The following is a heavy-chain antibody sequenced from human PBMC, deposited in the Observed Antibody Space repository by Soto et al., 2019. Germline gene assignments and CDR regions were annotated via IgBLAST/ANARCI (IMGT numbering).Heavy chain of an antibody. V-gene: IGHV4-30-4*01. CDR3: ARDRISGYSPEYYYYGMDV. D-gene: IGHD2-21*01. Sequence: SETLSLTCTVSGGSISSGDYYWSWIRQPPGKGLEWIGYIYYSGSTYYNPSLKSRVTISVDTSKNQFSLKLSSVTAADTAVYYCARDRISGYSPEYYYYGMDVWGQGTTVTVSS. CDR2: IYYSGST. J-gene: IGHJ6*02. CDR1: GGSISSGDYY.